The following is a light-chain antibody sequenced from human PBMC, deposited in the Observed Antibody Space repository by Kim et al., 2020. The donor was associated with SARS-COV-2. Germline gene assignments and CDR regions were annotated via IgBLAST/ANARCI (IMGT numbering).Light chain of an antibody. V-gene: IGKV3-15*01. CDR1: QRVISK. J-gene: IGKJ1*01. Sequence: APGETAPLSCRASQRVISKVAWYQQNAGQASRLLIYDASTRATGIPARFSGSGSGTDFTLTISSLQSEDLAVYHCQQYDDWPPWTFGQGTKVDIK. CDR2: DAS. CDR3: QQYDDWPPWT.